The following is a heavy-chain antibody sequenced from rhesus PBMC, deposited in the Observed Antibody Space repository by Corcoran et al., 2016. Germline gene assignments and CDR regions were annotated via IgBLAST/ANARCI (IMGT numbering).Heavy chain of an antibody. CDR2: IYWNDDK. CDR1: GFSLSTSGMG. CDR3: ARKEFPYYFDY. D-gene: IGHD1-32*01. J-gene: IGHJ4*01. V-gene: IGHV2-1*01. Sequence: QATLKESGPALVKPTQTLTLTCTFSGFSLSTSGMGVGWIRQPSRKTLEWLAHIYWNDDKYYSTSLKSRLTISKDTSKNQVVLTMTNMDPVDTATYYCARKEFPYYFDYWGQGVLVTVSS.